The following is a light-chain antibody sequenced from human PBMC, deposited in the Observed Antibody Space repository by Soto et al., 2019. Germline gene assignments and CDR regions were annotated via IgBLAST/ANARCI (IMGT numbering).Light chain of an antibody. CDR1: QSVSSSY. Sequence: SPGEIATLSCRASQSVSSSYLAWYQQKPGQAPRLLIYGASTRATGIPARFSGSGSGTEFTLTISSLQSEDFAVYYCQQYSNWPPWTFGQGTRLEIK. V-gene: IGKV3-15*01. CDR2: GAS. CDR3: QQYSNWPPWT. J-gene: IGKJ5*01.